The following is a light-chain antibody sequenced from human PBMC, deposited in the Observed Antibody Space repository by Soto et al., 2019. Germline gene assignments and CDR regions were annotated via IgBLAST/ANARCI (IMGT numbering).Light chain of an antibody. CDR2: EVS. CDR1: SSGVGSYNR. CDR3: SSYTSSSTYV. J-gene: IGLJ1*01. V-gene: IGLV2-18*02. Sequence: QSVRTQAPSGSGSPGQSVAVSCTRTSSGVGSYNRVSWSQQPPGTAPKLMIYEVSNRPSGVPDCFSGSKSGNTASLTISGLQAEDEADYYCSSYTSSSTYVFGTGTKVTVL.